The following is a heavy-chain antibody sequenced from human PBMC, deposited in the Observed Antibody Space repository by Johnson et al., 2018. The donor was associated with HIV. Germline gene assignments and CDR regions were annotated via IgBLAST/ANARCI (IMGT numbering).Heavy chain of an antibody. CDR3: AKVRSSSWYDACDI. CDR1: GFTFSSYA. D-gene: IGHD6-13*01. Sequence: QVQLVESGGGVVQPGRSLRLSCAGSGFTFSSYAMHWVRQAPDKGLEWLALISYDGYNKYYADSVKGRFTISRDNSQNTLYLQMNSRRIEDTAVYYCAKVRSSSWYDACDIWGQGTMVTVSS. CDR2: ISYDGYNK. V-gene: IGHV3-30-3*01. J-gene: IGHJ3*02.